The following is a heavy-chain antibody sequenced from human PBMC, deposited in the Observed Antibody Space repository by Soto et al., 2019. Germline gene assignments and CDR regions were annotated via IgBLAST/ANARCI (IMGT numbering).Heavy chain of an antibody. V-gene: IGHV3-30*18. Sequence: GGSLRLSCAASGFTFSSYGMHWVRQAPGKGLEWVAVISYDGSNKYYADSVKGRFTISRDNSKNTLYLQMNSLRAEDTAVYYCAKQLAGYSSSWYFDYWGQGTLVTVSS. J-gene: IGHJ4*02. CDR3: AKQLAGYSSSWYFDY. D-gene: IGHD6-13*01. CDR1: GFTFSSYG. CDR2: ISYDGSNK.